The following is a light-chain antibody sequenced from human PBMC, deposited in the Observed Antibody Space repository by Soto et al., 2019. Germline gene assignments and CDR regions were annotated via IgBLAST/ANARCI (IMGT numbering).Light chain of an antibody. CDR2: AAS. CDR3: QQSYSTPRT. J-gene: IGKJ2*01. CDR1: QSISNY. V-gene: IGKV1-39*01. Sequence: DIPMTQSPSSLSASIGDRVIITCRAGQSISNYLNWYQQIPGKAPKLLLYAASNLQSGVPSRFSGSGSGTDFTLTISSLQPEDFATYYCQQSYSTPRTFGQGTKLEIK.